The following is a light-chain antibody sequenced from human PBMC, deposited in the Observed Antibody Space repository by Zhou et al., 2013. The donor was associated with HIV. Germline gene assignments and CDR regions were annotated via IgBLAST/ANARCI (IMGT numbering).Light chain of an antibody. V-gene: IGKV1-39*01. CDR2: AAS. J-gene: IGKJ3*01. CDR3: QQSYSTPGT. CDR1: QSISSY. Sequence: DIQMTQSPSSLSASVGDRVTITCRASQSISSYLNWYQQKPGKAPKLLIYAASSLQSGVPSRFSGSGSGTDFTLTISSLQPEDFATYYCQQSYSTPGTFGPVPKWISN.